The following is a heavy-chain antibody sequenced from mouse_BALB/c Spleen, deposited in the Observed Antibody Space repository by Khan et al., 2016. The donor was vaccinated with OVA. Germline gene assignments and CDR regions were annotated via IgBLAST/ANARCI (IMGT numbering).Heavy chain of an antibody. CDR1: GFTFSSYS. CDR3: ADHVTGSCAY. D-gene: IGHD4-1*01. CDR2: ISSGGDYT. V-gene: IGHV5-6*01. J-gene: IGHJ3*01. Sequence: EVELVESGGDLVKPGGSLKLSCAASGFTFSSYSMSWVRQTPDKRLEWVASISSGGDYTYYPDSVKGRFTLSSDNAKNTLYLQMSDLKSEDTAMYYGADHVTGSCAYWGQGTLGTGSA.